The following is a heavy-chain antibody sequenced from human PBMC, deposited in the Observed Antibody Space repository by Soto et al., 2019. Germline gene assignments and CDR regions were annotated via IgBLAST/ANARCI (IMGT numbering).Heavy chain of an antibody. CDR3: ARGDGDTAMVLDY. J-gene: IGHJ4*02. CDR2: ISYDGSNK. Sequence: QVQLVESGGGVVQPGRSLRLSCAASGFTFSSYAMHWVRQAPGKGLEWVAVISYDGSNKYYADSVKGRFTISRDNSKNTLYLQMNSLRAEATAVYYCARGDGDTAMVLDYWGQGTLVTVSS. V-gene: IGHV3-30-3*01. D-gene: IGHD5-18*01. CDR1: GFTFSSYA.